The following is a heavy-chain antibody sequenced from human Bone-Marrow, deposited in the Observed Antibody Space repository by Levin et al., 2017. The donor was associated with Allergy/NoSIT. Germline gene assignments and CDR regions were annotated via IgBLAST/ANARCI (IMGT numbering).Heavy chain of an antibody. D-gene: IGHD3-3*01. J-gene: IGHJ4*02. CDR3: AKSPGRHDFWSGYYPPATVVDY. V-gene: IGHV3-23*01. CDR2: IGGSGGST. Sequence: GESLKISCAASGFTFDTYALNWVRQAPGKGLEWVSIIGGSGGSTHYADSVKGRFTLSRDNSKNTVYLQMSSLRVEDTAVYYCAKSPGRHDFWSGYYPPATVVDYWGQGTLVTVS. CDR1: GFTFDTYA.